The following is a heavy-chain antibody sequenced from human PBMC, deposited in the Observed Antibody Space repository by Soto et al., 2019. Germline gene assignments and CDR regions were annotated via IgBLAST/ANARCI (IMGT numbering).Heavy chain of an antibody. V-gene: IGHV3-21*01. CDR2: ISSASSYV. Sequence: GGSLRLSCAASGFTFSSYNMNWVRQAPGKGLEWVSSISSASSYVYYADSVKGRFTISRDNARNSLCLQMNSLRAEGTAVYYCARTNGDYYGLDVWGQGTTVTVSS. CDR1: GFTFSSYN. CDR3: ARTNGDYYGLDV. J-gene: IGHJ6*02. D-gene: IGHD3-10*01.